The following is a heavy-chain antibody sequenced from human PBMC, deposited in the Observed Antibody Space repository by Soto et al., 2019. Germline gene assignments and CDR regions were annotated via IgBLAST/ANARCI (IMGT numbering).Heavy chain of an antibody. Sequence: GGSLRLSCAASGFTFSSYAMHWVRQAPGKGLEWVAVISYDGSNKYYADSVKGRFTISRDNSKNTLYLQMNSLRAEDTAVYYCGRYLGSCRYYYYGMDVWGQGTTVTVSS. CDR3: GRYLGSCRYYYYGMDV. V-gene: IGHV3-30-3*01. J-gene: IGHJ6*02. D-gene: IGHD2-15*01. CDR1: GFTFSSYA. CDR2: ISYDGSNK.